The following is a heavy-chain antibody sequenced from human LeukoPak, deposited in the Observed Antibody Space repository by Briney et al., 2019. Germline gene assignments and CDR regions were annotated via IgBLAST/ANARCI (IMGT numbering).Heavy chain of an antibody. J-gene: IGHJ4*02. Sequence: SETLSLTCTVSGGSISGYYWSWIRQPPGKGLEWIGYIFYSGSTSYNPSLKSRLTISVDTSKNQFSLKLTSVTAADTAVYYCARHYSIGWDLDYWGQGTLVTVSS. D-gene: IGHD6-19*01. CDR1: GGSISGYY. CDR3: ARHYSIGWDLDY. V-gene: IGHV4-59*08. CDR2: IFYSGST.